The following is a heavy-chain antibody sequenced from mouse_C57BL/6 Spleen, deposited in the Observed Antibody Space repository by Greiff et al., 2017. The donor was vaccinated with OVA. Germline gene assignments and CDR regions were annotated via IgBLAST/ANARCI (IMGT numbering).Heavy chain of an antibody. D-gene: IGHD2-1*01. CDR2: IDPSDSYT. V-gene: IGHV1-69*01. CDR1: GYTFTSYW. CDR3: ARKGYGNYGAMDY. Sequence: QVQLQQPGAELVMPGASVKLSCKASGYTFTSYWMHWVKQRPGQGLEWIGEIDPSDSYTNYNQKFKGKSTLTVDKSSSTAYMQLSSLTSEDSAVYYCARKGYGNYGAMDYWGQGTSVTVSS. J-gene: IGHJ4*01.